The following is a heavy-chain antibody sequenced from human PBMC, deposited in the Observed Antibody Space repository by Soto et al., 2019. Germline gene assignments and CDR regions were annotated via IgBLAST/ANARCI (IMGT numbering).Heavy chain of an antibody. CDR1: GGSISSSSYY. V-gene: IGHV4-39*01. CDR3: ARQHLSSPFD. CDR2: IYYSGST. Sequence: QLQLQESGPGLVKPSETLALTCTVSGGSISSSSYYWGWIRQPPGKGLEWIGSIYYSGSTYYNPSLKSRVTISVDTSKNQFSLKLSSVTAADTAVYYCARQHLSSPFDWGQGTLVTVSS. J-gene: IGHJ4*02. D-gene: IGHD3-16*01.